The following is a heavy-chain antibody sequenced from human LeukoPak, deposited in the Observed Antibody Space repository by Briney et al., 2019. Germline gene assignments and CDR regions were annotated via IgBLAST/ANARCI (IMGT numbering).Heavy chain of an antibody. D-gene: IGHD3-10*01. CDR1: GYTFTSYG. CDR3: ARELGEDYYYGMDV. J-gene: IGHJ6*02. Sequence: ASVKVSCKASGYTFTSYGISWVRQAPGQGLEWMGWISAYNGNTNYAQELQGRVTMTTDTSTSTAYMELRSLRSDDTAVYYCARELGEDYYYGMDVWGQGTTVTVFS. CDR2: ISAYNGNT. V-gene: IGHV1-18*01.